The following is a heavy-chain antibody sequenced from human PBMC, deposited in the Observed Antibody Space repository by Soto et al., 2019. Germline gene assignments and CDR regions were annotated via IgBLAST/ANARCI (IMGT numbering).Heavy chain of an antibody. CDR1: GGSISSYY. J-gene: IGHJ4*02. V-gene: IGHV4-59*01. CDR2: IYYSGST. CDR3: ARALGRYDILTGYYPDRFDY. D-gene: IGHD3-9*01. Sequence: PSETLSLTCTVSGGSISSYYWSWIRQPPGKGLEWIGYIYYSGSTNYNPSLKSRVTISVDTSENQFSLKLSSVTAADTAVYYCARALGRYDILTGYYPDRFDYWGQGTLVTVS.